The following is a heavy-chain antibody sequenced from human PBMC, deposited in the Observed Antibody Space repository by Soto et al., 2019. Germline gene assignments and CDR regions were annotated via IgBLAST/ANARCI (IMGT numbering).Heavy chain of an antibody. Sequence: PGGSLRLSCAASGFTLSRYNMNWVRQAPGKGLEWVSYISSSSTINYADSVKGRFTISRDNAKNSLYLQMNSLRAEDTAVYYCAREYYYDNSGYDYWGQGALVTVSS. V-gene: IGHV3-48*01. J-gene: IGHJ4*02. D-gene: IGHD3-22*01. CDR2: ISSSSTI. CDR1: GFTLSRYN. CDR3: AREYYYDNSGYDY.